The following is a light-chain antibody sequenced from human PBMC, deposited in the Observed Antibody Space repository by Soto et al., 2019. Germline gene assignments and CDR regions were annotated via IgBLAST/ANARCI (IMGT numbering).Light chain of an antibody. CDR2: EVS. CDR3: SSYTSTSSYV. V-gene: IGLV2-14*01. J-gene: IGLJ1*01. CDR1: SSDIGNYNY. Sequence: QSVLTQPAFVSGSPGQSITISCTGTSSDIGNYNYVSWYQQHPGKAPKLMISEVSNRPSGVSNRFSGSKSGNTASLTISGLQPEDEADYYCSSYTSTSSYVFGGGTKVTVL.